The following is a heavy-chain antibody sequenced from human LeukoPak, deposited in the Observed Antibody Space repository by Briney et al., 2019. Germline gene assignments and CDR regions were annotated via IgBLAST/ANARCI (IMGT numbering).Heavy chain of an antibody. V-gene: IGHV1-18*01. CDR1: GYTFTSYG. CDR3: ARDTMVRGLPGAYIWFDP. Sequence: ASVKVSCKATGYTFTSYGISWVRQAPGQGLEWMGWISGYNGNTNYAQKLQGRVTMTTDTSTSTAYMELRSLRYDETAVYYCARDTMVRGLPGAYIWFDPWGQGTLVTVSS. D-gene: IGHD3-10*01. J-gene: IGHJ5*02. CDR2: ISGYNGNT.